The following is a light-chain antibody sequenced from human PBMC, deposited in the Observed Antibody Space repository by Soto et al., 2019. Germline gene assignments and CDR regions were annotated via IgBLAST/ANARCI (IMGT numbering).Light chain of an antibody. J-gene: IGKJ4*01. CDR2: ATS. V-gene: IGKV1-27*01. Sequence: DVQMTQSPSSLSASVGDRVTITCRASQGIAPYLAWFQQKPGKVPKLLIYATSTLQSGVPSRFSGSGSGTDFTLTINSRQPEDVGTYYCQKYNSAPLTFGGGTKVEIK. CDR1: QGIAPY. CDR3: QKYNSAPLT.